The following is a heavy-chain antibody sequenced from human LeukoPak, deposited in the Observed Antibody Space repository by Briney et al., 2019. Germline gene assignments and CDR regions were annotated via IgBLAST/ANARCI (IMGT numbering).Heavy chain of an antibody. CDR3: ARVSYCAGDCHSRQFDY. CDR1: GGSISSSSYY. Sequence: PSETLSLTCTVSGGSISSSSYYWGWIRQPPAKGLEWIGSIYYSGSTYYNPSLKSRVTISIDTSKNQFSLRLSSVTAADTAVYYCARVSYCAGDCHSRQFDYWGQGTLVTVSS. D-gene: IGHD2-21*02. V-gene: IGHV4-39*07. CDR2: IYYSGST. J-gene: IGHJ4*02.